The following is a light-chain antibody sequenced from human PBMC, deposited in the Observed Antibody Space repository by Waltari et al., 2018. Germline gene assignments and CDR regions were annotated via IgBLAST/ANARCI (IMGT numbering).Light chain of an antibody. J-gene: IGKJ2*01. CDR1: QSLLHSNEKNY. CDR3: MQALQTPLA. Sequence: EIVMTQSPLSLPVTPGEPASISCRSSQSLLHSNEKNYLDWYLQKPGQSPQLPIYLGSNRASGVPDRFRGSGSGTDFTLKISRVEAEDVGVYYCMQALQTPLAFGQGTKLEIK. CDR2: LGS. V-gene: IGKV2-28*01.